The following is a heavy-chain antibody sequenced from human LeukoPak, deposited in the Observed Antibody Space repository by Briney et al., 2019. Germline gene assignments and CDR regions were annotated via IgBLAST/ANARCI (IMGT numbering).Heavy chain of an antibody. CDR2: INPSGGST. CDR3: ARLVWGVDYYYYYMDV. V-gene: IGHV1-46*01. Sequence: ASVKVSCKASGYTFTSYYMHWVRQAPGQGLEWMGIINPSGGSTSYAQKFQGRVTMTRDMSTSTVYMELSSLRSDDTAVYYCARLVWGVDYYYYYMDVWGKGTTVTVSS. D-gene: IGHD3-10*01. J-gene: IGHJ6*03. CDR1: GYTFTSYY.